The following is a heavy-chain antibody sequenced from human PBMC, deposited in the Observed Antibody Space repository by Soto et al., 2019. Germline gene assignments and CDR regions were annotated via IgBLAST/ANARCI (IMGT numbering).Heavy chain of an antibody. CDR2: ISSSSSYI. J-gene: IGHJ6*03. CDR3: ARVPTIFGVEERADYYYYYMVV. V-gene: IGHV3-21*01. CDR1: GFTFSSYI. D-gene: IGHD3-3*01. Sequence: GGSLRLSCAASGFTFSSYIMNWVRQAPGKGLEWVSSISSSSSYIYYADSVKGRFTISRDNAKNSLYLQMNSLRAEDTAVYYCARVPTIFGVEERADYYYYYMVVRGKGTTIT.